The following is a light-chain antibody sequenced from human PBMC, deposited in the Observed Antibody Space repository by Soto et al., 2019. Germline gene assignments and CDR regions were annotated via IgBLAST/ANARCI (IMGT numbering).Light chain of an antibody. V-gene: IGLV2-14*03. J-gene: IGLJ1*01. CDR2: DVS. CDR1: SRDVGGSNY. Sequence: QSALTQPASVSGSPGQSITISCTGTSRDVGGSNYVSWYQQHPGKAPKLMIYDVSNRPSGVSNRFSGSKSGNTASLTISGLQAEDEADYYCGSYSSSSTLYVFGTGTKLTVL. CDR3: GSYSSSSTLYV.